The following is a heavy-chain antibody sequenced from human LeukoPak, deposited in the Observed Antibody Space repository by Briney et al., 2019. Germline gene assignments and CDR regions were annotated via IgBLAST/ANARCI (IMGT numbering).Heavy chain of an antibody. CDR1: GFTVSSNY. CDR2: IYSGGST. D-gene: IGHD6-19*01. CDR3: ASEAVAGTMALWFDY. Sequence: GGSLRLSCAASGFTVSSNYMSWVRQAPGKGLEWVSVIYSGGSTYYADSVKGRFTISRDNSKNTLYLQMNSLRAEDTAVYYCASEAVAGTMALWFDYWGQGTLVTVSS. V-gene: IGHV3-66*01. J-gene: IGHJ4*02.